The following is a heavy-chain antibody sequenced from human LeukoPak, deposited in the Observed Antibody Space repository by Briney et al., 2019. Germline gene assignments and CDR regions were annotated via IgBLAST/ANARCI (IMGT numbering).Heavy chain of an antibody. V-gene: IGHV4-4*09. CDR1: GGSISSYY. Sequence: SETLSLTCTVSGGSISSYYWSWIRQPPGKGLEWIGYIYTSGSTNYNPSLKSRVTISVDTSKNQFSLKLSSVTAADTAVYYCARTVGHDAFDIWGQGTMVTVSS. CDR3: ARTVGHDAFDI. CDR2: IYTSGST. J-gene: IGHJ3*02.